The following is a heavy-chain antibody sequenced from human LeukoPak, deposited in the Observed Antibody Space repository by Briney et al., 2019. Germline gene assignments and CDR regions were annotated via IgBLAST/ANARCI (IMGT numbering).Heavy chain of an antibody. Sequence: PSETLSLTCTVSGGSISSYYWSWIRQPPGKGLEWIGYIYYSGSTNYNPSLKSRVTISVDTSKNQFSLKLSSVTAADTAVYYCAARGRGSYFGYWGQGTLVNVSS. CDR2: IYYSGST. D-gene: IGHD3-16*01. V-gene: IGHV4-59*01. CDR3: AARGRGSYFGY. J-gene: IGHJ4*02. CDR1: GGSISSYY.